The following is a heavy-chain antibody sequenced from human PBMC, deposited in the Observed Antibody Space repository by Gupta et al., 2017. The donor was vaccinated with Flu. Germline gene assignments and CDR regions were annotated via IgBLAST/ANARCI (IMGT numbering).Heavy chain of an antibody. V-gene: IGHV3-74*01. J-gene: IGHJ4*02. CDR3: VRDLTGILDD. CDR1: GFTLNNYW. Sequence: GFTLNNYWMCWVRPPGGKGQWCVSLINPSNKINTSAHTGKGRFSLSRDNTKKSLYLQMNNLGGEDVAMCYCVRDLTGILDDWGQGTLVTVSS. CDR2: INPSNKIN. D-gene: IGHD2-15*01.